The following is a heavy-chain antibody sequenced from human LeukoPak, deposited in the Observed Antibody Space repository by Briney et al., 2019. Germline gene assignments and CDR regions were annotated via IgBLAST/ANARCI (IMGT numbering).Heavy chain of an antibody. CDR1: GFTLSSDA. CDR3: AREWADYASSSLDS. Sequence: GGALRLSCSASGFTLSSDAMHWVREAPGEGVEYVSAICRNGGSTYYADSVKGRFTISRDNSKNTLYLQMTSLRAEDTAVYYCAREWADYASSSLDSWGQGTLATVSS. J-gene: IGHJ4*02. CDR2: ICRNGGST. V-gene: IGHV3-64*04. D-gene: IGHD6-13*01.